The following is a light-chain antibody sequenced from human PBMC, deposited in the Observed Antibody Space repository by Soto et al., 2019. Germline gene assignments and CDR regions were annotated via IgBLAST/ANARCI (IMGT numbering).Light chain of an antibody. Sequence: DIQMTQSPSSLSASVGDRVTITCRASQIIRTYLNWYQQKPGKAPKLLVHSASTLHSGVSSRFSGSGSGTNFTHTINNLQPEDYATYFCQQGYSTLPYTFGQGTKVDIK. CDR1: QIIRTY. J-gene: IGKJ2*01. V-gene: IGKV1-39*01. CDR2: SAS. CDR3: QQGYSTLPYT.